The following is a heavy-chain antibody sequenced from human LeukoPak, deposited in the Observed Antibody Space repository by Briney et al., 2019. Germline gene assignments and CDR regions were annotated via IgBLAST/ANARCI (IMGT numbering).Heavy chain of an antibody. Sequence: GGSLRLSCAASGFTFDDYGMSWVRQVPGKGLEWVSGTNWNGGSTGYADSVKGRFTISRDNAKKSLYLQMNSLGAEDTALYHCARVSSGGSFYYFDYWGQGTLVTVSS. J-gene: IGHJ4*02. D-gene: IGHD6-19*01. V-gene: IGHV3-20*01. CDR3: ARVSSGGSFYYFDY. CDR1: GFTFDDYG. CDR2: TNWNGGST.